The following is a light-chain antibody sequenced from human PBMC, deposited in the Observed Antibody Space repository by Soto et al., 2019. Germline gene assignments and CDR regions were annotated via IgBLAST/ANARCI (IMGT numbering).Light chain of an antibody. V-gene: IGLV4-69*01. CDR2: IDSDGSH. CDR1: SGHSSNT. Sequence: QLVLTQSPSASASLGASVNLTCTLSSGHSSNTIAWHQQQSEKGPRYLMKIDSDGSHNKGDGIPDRFSGASSGPERFLIISSLQSEDEADYYCQTWGAGFAMXXGXTQLTVL. CDR3: QTWGAGFAM. J-gene: IGLJ3*02.